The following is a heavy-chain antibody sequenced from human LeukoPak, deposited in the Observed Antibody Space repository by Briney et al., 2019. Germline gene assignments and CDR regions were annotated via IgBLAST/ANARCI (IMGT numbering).Heavy chain of an antibody. V-gene: IGHV3-7*01. CDR1: GFTCCSYW. J-gene: IGHJ4*02. Sequence: GGSLRLSCAASGFTCCSYWMSWVRQAPGKGLEWVANIKQDGSETYYMDSVKGRFTISRDNAKNSLYLQMNSLRVEDTAVYYCARVSGLDYWGQGTLVTVSS. CDR3: ARVSGLDY. CDR2: IKQDGSET.